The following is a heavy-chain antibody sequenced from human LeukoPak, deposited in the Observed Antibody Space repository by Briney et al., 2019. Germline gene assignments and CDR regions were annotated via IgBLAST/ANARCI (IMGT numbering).Heavy chain of an antibody. J-gene: IGHJ3*02. V-gene: IGHV1-69*13. CDR2: ILPIFGTA. Sequence: SVKGSCKASGGTFSSYAISWVRQAPGQGLEWVGGILPIFGTANYAQRSQGRVTLTSDESTSTAYMELSSLRSEDTAVYYCARPFGYHSNDAFDIWAKETRLPVSP. D-gene: IGHD3-10*01. CDR1: GGTFSSYA. CDR3: ARPFGYHSNDAFDI.